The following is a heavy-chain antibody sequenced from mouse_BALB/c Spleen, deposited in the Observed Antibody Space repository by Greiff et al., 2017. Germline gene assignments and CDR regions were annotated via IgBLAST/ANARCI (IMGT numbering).Heavy chain of an antibody. CDR2: INPYNDGT. J-gene: IGHJ3*01. CDR1: GYTFTSYV. CDR3: ARPLYYEYAWFAY. Sequence: EVQLQQSGPELVKPGASVKMSCKASGYTFTSYVMHWVKQKPGQGLEWIGYINPYNDGTKYNEKFKGKATLTSDKSSSTAYMELSSLTSEDSAVYVCARPLYYEYAWFAYWGQGTLVTVSA. D-gene: IGHD2-4*01. V-gene: IGHV1-14*01.